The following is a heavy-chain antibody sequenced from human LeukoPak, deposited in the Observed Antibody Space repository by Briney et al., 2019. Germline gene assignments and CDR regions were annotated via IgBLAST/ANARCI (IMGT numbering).Heavy chain of an antibody. CDR3: ARKWCSSWSSFDY. V-gene: IGHV3-7*05. CDR1: GFTFSSYW. J-gene: IGHJ4*02. D-gene: IGHD6-13*01. Sequence: PGGSLRLSCAASGFTFSSYWMSWVRQAPGKGLEWGAKITQDGSDKYYVGSVKGRFTVSRDNAQNSLYLQMNSLRAEDTAIYYCARKWCSSWSSFDYWGQGTLVTVSS. CDR2: ITQDGSDK.